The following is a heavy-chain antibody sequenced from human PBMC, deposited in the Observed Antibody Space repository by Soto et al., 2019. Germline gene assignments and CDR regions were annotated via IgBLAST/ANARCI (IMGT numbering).Heavy chain of an antibody. Sequence: GGSLRLSCAASGFTFSTYAMHWVRQAPGKGLEWVAVISYDGSNKYYADSVKGRFTISRDNSKNTLYLQMNSLRAEDTAVYYCARDKSPNRSSWYVFDYWGQGTLVTVSS. J-gene: IGHJ4*02. CDR2: ISYDGSNK. D-gene: IGHD6-13*01. CDR1: GFTFSTYA. V-gene: IGHV3-30-3*01. CDR3: ARDKSPNRSSWYVFDY.